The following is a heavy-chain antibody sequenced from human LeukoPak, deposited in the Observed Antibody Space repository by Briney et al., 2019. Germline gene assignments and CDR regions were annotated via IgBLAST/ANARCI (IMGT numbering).Heavy chain of an antibody. Sequence: GASVKVSCKVSGYTLTELSMHWVRQAPGKGLEWMGGFDPEDGETIYAQKFQGRVTMTEDTSTDTAYMELSSLRSEDTAVYYCATEGRSRGIAAPYGMDVWGQGTTVTVS. CDR1: GYTLTELS. V-gene: IGHV1-24*01. D-gene: IGHD6-6*01. CDR3: ATEGRSRGIAAPYGMDV. J-gene: IGHJ6*02. CDR2: FDPEDGET.